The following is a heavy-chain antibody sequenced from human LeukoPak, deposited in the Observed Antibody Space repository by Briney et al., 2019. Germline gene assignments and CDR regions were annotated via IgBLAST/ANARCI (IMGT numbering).Heavy chain of an antibody. D-gene: IGHD6-19*01. Sequence: QAGGSLRLSCAASGFNFNKYDMTWARQAPGKGLEWVSTITGRSDKTYYTDSVKGRFVTSRDNSKDTLYLQMNSLRAEDTALYYCAKGGWLDGLGQGALVTVSS. CDR2: ITGRSDKT. CDR3: AKGGWLDG. V-gene: IGHV3-23*01. CDR1: GFNFNKYD. J-gene: IGHJ4*02.